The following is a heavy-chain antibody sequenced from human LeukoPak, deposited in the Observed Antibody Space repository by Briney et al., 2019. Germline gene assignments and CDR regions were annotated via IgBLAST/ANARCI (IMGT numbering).Heavy chain of an antibody. V-gene: IGHV3-23*01. J-gene: IGHJ4*02. CDR2: ISGSGGST. D-gene: IGHD3-10*01. CDR3: AKVAGSGSYYNQYDY. CDR1: GFTFSSYA. Sequence: GGSLRLSCAASGFTFSSYAMSWVRQAPGQGLEWVSAISGSGGSTYYADSVKGRFTISRDNSKNTLYLQMNSLRAEDTAVYYCAKVAGSGSYYNQYDYWGQGTLVTVSS.